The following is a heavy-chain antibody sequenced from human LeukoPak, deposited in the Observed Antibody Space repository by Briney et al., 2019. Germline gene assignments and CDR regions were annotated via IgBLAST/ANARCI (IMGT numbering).Heavy chain of an antibody. CDR3: ARDAGYGYDRFDY. D-gene: IGHD5-18*01. J-gene: IGHJ4*02. CDR1: GFTFSTYW. CDR2: IKQDGSEK. Sequence: PGGSLRLSCAASGFTFSTYWMSWVRPAPGKGLEWGANIKQDGSEKNYVDSVKGRFTISRDNAKNSLYLQMNSLRAEDTAVYYCARDAGYGYDRFDYWGQGTQVTVSS. V-gene: IGHV3-7*01.